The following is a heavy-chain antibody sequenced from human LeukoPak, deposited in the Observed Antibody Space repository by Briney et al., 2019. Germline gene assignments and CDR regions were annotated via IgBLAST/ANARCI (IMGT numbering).Heavy chain of an antibody. J-gene: IGHJ5*02. CDR3: AREGITVVRENGWFDP. V-gene: IGHV1-46*01. D-gene: IGHD3-10*01. Sequence: ASVKVSCKASGYTFTSYYMHWVRQAPGQGLEWMGIINPSGGSTSYAQKFQGRVTMTRDTSTSTVYMELSSLRSEDTAVYYCAREGITVVRENGWFDPWGQGTLVTVSS. CDR2: INPSGGST. CDR1: GYTFTSYY.